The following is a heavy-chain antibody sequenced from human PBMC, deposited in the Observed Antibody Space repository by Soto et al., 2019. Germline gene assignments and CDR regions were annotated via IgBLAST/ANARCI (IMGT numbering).Heavy chain of an antibody. D-gene: IGHD3-16*02. CDR1: GFTFSTYG. Sequence: QVQLVESGGGVVQPGRSLRLSCAASGFTFSTYGMHWVRQAPGKGLEWVAVISFDGNIQCYADSVKGRFTIARDNSKNTLYLQMDSLRAEDTVVYYCANFSEGSMITFGGVIAYWGQGTLVTVSS. CDR3: ANFSEGSMITFGGVIAY. J-gene: IGHJ4*02. V-gene: IGHV3-30*18. CDR2: ISFDGNIQ.